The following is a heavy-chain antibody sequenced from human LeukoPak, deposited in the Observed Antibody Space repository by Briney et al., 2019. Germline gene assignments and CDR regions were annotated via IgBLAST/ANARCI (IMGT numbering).Heavy chain of an antibody. CDR1: GYTFSGYY. Sequence: ASVTVSCKASGYTFSGYYIHWVRQAPGQGLERMGRKNTNSGDKKYGQIFQGRVTMTREDSISTAYMEVSRLRSDDTAVFFCASSRFLEWLYLLDYWGEGTLVSVSS. V-gene: IGHV1-2*02. CDR2: KNTNSGDK. J-gene: IGHJ4*02. CDR3: ASSRFLEWLYLLDY. D-gene: IGHD3-3*01.